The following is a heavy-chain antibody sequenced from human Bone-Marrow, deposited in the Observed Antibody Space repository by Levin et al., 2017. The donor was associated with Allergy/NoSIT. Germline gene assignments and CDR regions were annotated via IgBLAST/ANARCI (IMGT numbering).Heavy chain of an antibody. D-gene: IGHD3-3*02. J-gene: IGHJ5*02. CDR3: ARCPFLEWLPRFDP. V-gene: IGHV3-11*01. Sequence: GESLKISCAASGFTFSDYYMSWIRQAPGKGLEWVSYISTSGNTIYYADSVKGRFTISRDNAKNSLYLQMNSLRAEDTAVYYCARCPFLEWLPRFDPWGQGTLVTVSS. CDR1: GFTFSDYY. CDR2: ISTSGNTI.